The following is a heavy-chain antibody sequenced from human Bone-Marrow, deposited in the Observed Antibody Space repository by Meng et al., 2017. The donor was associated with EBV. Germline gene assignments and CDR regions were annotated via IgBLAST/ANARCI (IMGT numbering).Heavy chain of an antibody. CDR1: GYTFTYST. J-gene: IGHJ5*02. CDR3: ARAHDSSGYYPLT. V-gene: IGHV7-4-1*02. Sequence: QVKLVQAGSELKKPGASVKVSCKASGYTFTYSTMNGVRQAPGQGLEWLGWINTNTGNPTYAQGFTGRFVFSLDTSVSTAYLQISSLKAEDTAVYYCARAHDSSGYYPLTWGQGTLVTVSS. D-gene: IGHD3-22*01. CDR2: INTNTGNP.